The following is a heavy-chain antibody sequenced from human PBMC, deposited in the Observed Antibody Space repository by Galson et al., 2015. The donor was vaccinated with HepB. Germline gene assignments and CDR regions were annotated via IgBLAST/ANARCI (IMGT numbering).Heavy chain of an antibody. V-gene: IGHV3-7*03. J-gene: IGHJ4*02. Sequence: SLRLSCAASGFTYSNYWMSWVRQAPGKGLEWVANIKTDGSAKYYVDSVKGRFTISRDNAKNSLYLQMNSLRVEDTAVYYCARDHAVAGIDFWCRGTLVTVPS. CDR1: GFTYSNYW. D-gene: IGHD6-19*01. CDR2: IKTDGSAK. CDR3: ARDHAVAGIDF.